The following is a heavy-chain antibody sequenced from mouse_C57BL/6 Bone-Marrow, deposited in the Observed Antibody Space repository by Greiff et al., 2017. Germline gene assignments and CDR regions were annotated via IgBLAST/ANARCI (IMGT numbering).Heavy chain of an antibody. D-gene: IGHD1-1*01. CDR1: GYTFTGYW. Sequence: QVQLQQSGAELMKPGASVKLSCKATGYTFTGYWIEWVKQRPGHGLEWIGEIFPGSGSTNYNEKFKGKATFTADTSSNTAYMQLSSLTTEDSAIXYCARLPLLLRCYYAMDYWGQGTSVTVSS. J-gene: IGHJ4*01. CDR3: ARLPLLLRCYYAMDY. CDR2: IFPGSGST. V-gene: IGHV1-9*01.